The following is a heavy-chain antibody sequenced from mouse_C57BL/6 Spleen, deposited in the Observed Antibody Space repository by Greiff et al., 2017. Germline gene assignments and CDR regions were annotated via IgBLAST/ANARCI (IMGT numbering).Heavy chain of an antibody. V-gene: IGHV1-82*01. Sequence: LVESGPALVKPGASVKISCKASGYAFSSSWMNWVKQRPGKGLEWIGRIYPGDGDTNYNGKFKGKATLTADKSSSTAYMQLSSLTSEDSAVYFCAREGITTYFDYWGQGTTLTVSS. CDR1: GYAFSSSW. J-gene: IGHJ2*01. CDR2: IYPGDGDT. CDR3: AREGITTYFDY. D-gene: IGHD1-1*01.